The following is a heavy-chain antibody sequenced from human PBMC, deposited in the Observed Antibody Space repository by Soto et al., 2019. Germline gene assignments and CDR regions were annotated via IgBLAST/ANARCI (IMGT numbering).Heavy chain of an antibody. CDR2: INPNSGGT. V-gene: IGHV1-2*02. J-gene: IGHJ6*02. CDR3: ARDLMQIAVVINRYYYYGMDV. D-gene: IGHD3-22*01. Sequence: GASVKVCCKASGYTFTGYYMHWVRQAPGQGLEWMGWINPNSGGTNYAQKFQGRVTMTRDTSISTAYMELSRLRSDDTAVYYCARDLMQIAVVINRYYYYGMDVWGQGTTVTVSS. CDR1: GYTFTGYY.